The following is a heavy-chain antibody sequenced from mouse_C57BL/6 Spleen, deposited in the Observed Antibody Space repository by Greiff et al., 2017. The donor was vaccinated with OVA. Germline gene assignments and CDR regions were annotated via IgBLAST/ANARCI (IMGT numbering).Heavy chain of an antibody. D-gene: IGHD1-2*01. V-gene: IGHV1-50*01. Sequence: QVQLQQPGAELVKPGASVKLSCKASGYTFTSYWMQWVKQRPGQGLEWIGEIDPSDSYTNYNQKFKGKATLTVDTSSSTAYMQLSSLTSEDSAVYYCARSSDGVDDWGQGTTLTVSS. CDR3: ARSSDGVDD. CDR1: GYTFTSYW. CDR2: IDPSDSYT. J-gene: IGHJ2*01.